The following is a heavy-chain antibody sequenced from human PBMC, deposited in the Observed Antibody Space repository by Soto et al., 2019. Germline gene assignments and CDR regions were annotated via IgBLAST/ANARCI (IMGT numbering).Heavy chain of an antibody. CDR3: ARQGYCSGGSCYSSPTFDY. V-gene: IGHV1-69*13. CDR2: IIPIFGTA. Sequence: SVNVSCKASGGTFSSYAISWVRQAPGQGLEWMGGIIPIFGTANYAQKFQGRVTITADESTSTAYMELSSLRSEDTAVYYCARQGYCSGGSCYSSPTFDYWGQGTLVTVSS. D-gene: IGHD2-15*01. J-gene: IGHJ4*02. CDR1: GGTFSSYA.